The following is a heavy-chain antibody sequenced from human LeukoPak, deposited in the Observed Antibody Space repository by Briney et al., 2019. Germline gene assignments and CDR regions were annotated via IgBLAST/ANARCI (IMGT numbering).Heavy chain of an antibody. D-gene: IGHD2-21*02. J-gene: IGHJ4*02. V-gene: IGHV5-51*01. Sequence: GESLKISCKGSGYNFTNYWIGWVRQMPGKGLEWMGIIYPGDSDFKYSPSFQGQVIISADKSINTAYLQWSSLKASDTAMYYCARHSGMVTGSDNWGQGTLVTVSS. CDR3: ARHSGMVTGSDN. CDR1: GYNFTNYW. CDR2: IYPGDSDF.